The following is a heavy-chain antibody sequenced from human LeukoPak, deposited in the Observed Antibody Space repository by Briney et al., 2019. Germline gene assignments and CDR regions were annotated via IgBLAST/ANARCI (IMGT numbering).Heavy chain of an antibody. CDR3: ASPNSVWFGESRLDDAFDI. CDR1: GFTVSSNY. Sequence: GGSLRLSCAASGFTVSSNYMSWVRQGPGKGLEWVSTIYSGGSTYYADSVTGRFTISRDNSKNTLYLQMNSLRAEDTAVYYCASPNSVWFGESRLDDAFDIWGQGTMVTVSS. V-gene: IGHV3-53*05. D-gene: IGHD3-10*01. J-gene: IGHJ3*02. CDR2: IYSGGST.